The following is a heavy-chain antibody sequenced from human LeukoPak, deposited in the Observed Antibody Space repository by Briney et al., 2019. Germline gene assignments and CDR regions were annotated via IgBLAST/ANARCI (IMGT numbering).Heavy chain of an antibody. D-gene: IGHD2-15*01. CDR1: GFTFSTYW. V-gene: IGHV3-23*01. Sequence: GGSLRLSCAASGFTFSTYWMSWVRQAPGKGLEWVSAISGSGGSTYYADSVKGRFTISRDNSKNTLYLQMNSLRAEDTAVYYCAKEGYCSGGSCYANWFDPWGQGTLVTVSS. CDR2: ISGSGGST. J-gene: IGHJ5*02. CDR3: AKEGYCSGGSCYANWFDP.